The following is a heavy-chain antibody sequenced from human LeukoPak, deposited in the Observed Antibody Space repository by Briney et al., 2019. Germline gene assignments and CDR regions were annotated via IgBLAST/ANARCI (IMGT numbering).Heavy chain of an antibody. CDR3: ARHFSLGAFDI. V-gene: IGHV4-39*01. Sequence: PSETLSLTCTVPGGSISNFWGWIRQPPGKGLEWIGSIHYTGNTYYNASLKSRVTMSVDTSKNQFSLKLSSMTAADTAVYYCARHFSLGAFDIWGQGTMVSVSS. D-gene: IGHD3-16*01. CDR2: IHYTGNT. J-gene: IGHJ3*02. CDR1: GGSISNF.